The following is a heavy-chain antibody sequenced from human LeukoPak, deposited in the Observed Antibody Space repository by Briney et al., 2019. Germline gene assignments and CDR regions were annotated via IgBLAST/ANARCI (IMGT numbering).Heavy chain of an antibody. CDR2: MYYSGGDT. CDR3: ARGHYGFDP. D-gene: IGHD3-16*01. J-gene: IGHJ5*02. Sequence: LETLSLTCTVFGGSISGYYWSWLRQPPGKGLVWIAYMYYSGGDTDYNPSLNSRVAISVDTSTNQVSLKLRSVTAADTAVYYCARGHYGFDPWGQGILVTVSS. CDR1: GGSISGYY. V-gene: IGHV4-59*08.